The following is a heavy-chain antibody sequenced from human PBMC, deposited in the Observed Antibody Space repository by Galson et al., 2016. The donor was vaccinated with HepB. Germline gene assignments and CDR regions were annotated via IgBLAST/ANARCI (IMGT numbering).Heavy chain of an antibody. V-gene: IGHV3-7*01. D-gene: IGHD3-22*01. CDR1: GFTFTSYW. Sequence: SLRLSCAASGFTFTSYWMSWVRQAPGKGLEWVANIKQDGSEKYYVDSVKGRFTISRDNAKNSLFLQMNSLRAEDTAVYYCAASYYYDSSGPYYFDYRGQGTLVTVSS. CDR3: AASYYYDSSGPYYFDY. J-gene: IGHJ4*02. CDR2: IKQDGSEK.